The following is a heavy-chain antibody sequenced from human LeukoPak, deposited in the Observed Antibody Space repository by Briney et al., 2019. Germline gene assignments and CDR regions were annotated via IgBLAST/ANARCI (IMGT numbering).Heavy chain of an antibody. D-gene: IGHD2-21*02. CDR2: INPNSGGT. CDR3: ASDPRMLAYCGGDCSGGWYFDL. J-gene: IGHJ2*01. Sequence: ASVKVSCKASGYTFTGYYMHWVRQAPGQGLEWMGWINPNSGGTNYAQKFQGRVTMTRDTSISTAYMELSRLRSDDTAVYYCASDPRMLAYCGGDCSGGWYFDLWGRGTLVTVSS. V-gene: IGHV1-2*02. CDR1: GYTFTGYY.